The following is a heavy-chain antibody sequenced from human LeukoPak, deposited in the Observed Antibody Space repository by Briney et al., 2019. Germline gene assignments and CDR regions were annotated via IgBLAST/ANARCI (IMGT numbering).Heavy chain of an antibody. CDR1: GFTFSNYE. J-gene: IGHJ2*01. Sequence: GGSLRLSCAGSGFTFSNYEMNWVRQAPGKGLEWVSYISRSGSTIYYAESVKGRFTISRDNAKNSLYMQMNSLRAEDTAVYYCARDPWGYWYFDLWGRGTLVTVPS. V-gene: IGHV3-48*03. CDR2: ISRSGSTI. CDR3: ARDPWGYWYFDL. D-gene: IGHD7-27*01.